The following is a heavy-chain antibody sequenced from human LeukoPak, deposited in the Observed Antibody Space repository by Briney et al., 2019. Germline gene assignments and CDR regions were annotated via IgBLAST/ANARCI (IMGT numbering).Heavy chain of an antibody. CDR3: AKDPPLYYDFWSGYYPPYYYYGMDV. CDR1: GFTVSSNY. D-gene: IGHD3-3*01. Sequence: PGGSLRLSCAASGFTVSSNYMSWVRQAPGKGLEWVSVIYSGGSTYYADSVKGRFTISRDNSKNTLYLQMNSLRAEDTAVYYCAKDPPLYYDFWSGYYPPYYYYGMDVWGQGTTVTVSS. V-gene: IGHV3-53*05. CDR2: IYSGGST. J-gene: IGHJ6*02.